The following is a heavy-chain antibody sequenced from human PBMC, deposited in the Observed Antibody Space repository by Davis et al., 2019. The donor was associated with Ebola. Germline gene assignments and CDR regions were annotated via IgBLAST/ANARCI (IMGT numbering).Heavy chain of an antibody. J-gene: IGHJ5*02. Sequence: GESLKISCSVSGFMFSSYTMHWVRQAPGKGLQYVSGITNNGGSTYYADSVKGRFTISRDNSKNTSYLQMNSLRPEDTATYYCAIDADYGEYGWFDPWGQGTLVIVSS. V-gene: IGHV3-64*04. CDR2: ITNNGGST. CDR1: GFMFSSYT. CDR3: AIDADYGEYGWFDP. D-gene: IGHD4-17*01.